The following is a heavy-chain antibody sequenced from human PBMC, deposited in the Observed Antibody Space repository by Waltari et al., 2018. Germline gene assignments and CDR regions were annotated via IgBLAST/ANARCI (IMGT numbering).Heavy chain of an antibody. J-gene: IGHJ4*02. D-gene: IGHD4-17*01. Sequence: EVQLVESGGGLVQPGGSLRLPCAASGFTFSSYAMSWVRQAPGKGLEWVSAIGGSGVSTYYAGSVKGRFTISRDNSKNTLYRQMNSLRAEDTAVYYCAKDHGYGDYVFAYWGQGTLVTVSS. CDR1: GFTFSSYA. CDR3: AKDHGYGDYVFAY. V-gene: IGHV3-23*04. CDR2: IGGSGVST.